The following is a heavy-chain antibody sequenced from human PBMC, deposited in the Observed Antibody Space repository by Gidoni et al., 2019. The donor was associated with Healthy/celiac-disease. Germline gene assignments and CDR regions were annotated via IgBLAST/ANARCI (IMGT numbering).Heavy chain of an antibody. CDR2: ISGSGGST. V-gene: IGHV3-23*01. Sequence: EVQLLESGGGWVQPGGSLRPSVHALGFPFSSFALSWVRQAPGKGLGWVSAISGSGGSTYYADSVKGRFTISRDNSKNTLYLQMNSLRAEDTAVYYCAKLMLDYGGGFYWGQGTLVTVSS. CDR1: GFPFSSFA. CDR3: AKLMLDYGGGFY. D-gene: IGHD4-17*01. J-gene: IGHJ4*02.